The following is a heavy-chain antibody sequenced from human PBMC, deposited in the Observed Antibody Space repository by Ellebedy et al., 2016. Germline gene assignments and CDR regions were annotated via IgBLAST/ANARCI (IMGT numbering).Heavy chain of an antibody. J-gene: IGHJ4*02. D-gene: IGHD2-15*01. Sequence: GGSLRLSCAASGFTFSSYAMSWVPQAPGKGLEWVSAISGSGGSTYYADSVKGRFTISRDNSKNTLYLQMNSLRAEDTAVYYCAKDRDIVVVVAALFDYWGQGTLVTVSS. CDR2: ISGSGGST. CDR3: AKDRDIVVVVAALFDY. V-gene: IGHV3-23*01. CDR1: GFTFSSYA.